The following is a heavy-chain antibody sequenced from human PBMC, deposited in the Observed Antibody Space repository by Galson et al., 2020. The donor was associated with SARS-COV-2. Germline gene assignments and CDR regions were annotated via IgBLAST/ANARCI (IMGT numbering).Heavy chain of an antibody. V-gene: IGHV3-21*01. CDR2: ISSSSSYI. D-gene: IGHD1-26*01. CDR1: GFTFSSYS. J-gene: IGHJ6*02. Sequence: GGSLRLSCAASGFTFSSYSMNWVRQAPGKGLEWVSSISSSSSYIYYADSVKGRFTISRDNAKNSLYLQMNSLRAEDTAVYYCARGGGEYSGSYWSVAPHYYYGMDVWGQGTTVTVSS. CDR3: ARGGGEYSGSYWSVAPHYYYGMDV.